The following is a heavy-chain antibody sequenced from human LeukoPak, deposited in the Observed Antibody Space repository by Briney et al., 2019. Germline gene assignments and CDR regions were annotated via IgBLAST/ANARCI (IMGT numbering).Heavy chain of an antibody. CDR1: GFTFSSYS. D-gene: IGHD6-19*01. CDR3: ARGSHSVSGWYVSDY. V-gene: IGHV3-21*01. Sequence: GGSLRLSRAASGFTFSSYSMNWVRQAPGKGLEWVAAISSSSSYIYYADSVKGRFTISRDNAKNSLYLRMNSLRAEDTAVYYCARGSHSVSGWYVSDYWGQGTLVPVSS. J-gene: IGHJ4*02. CDR2: ISSSSSYI.